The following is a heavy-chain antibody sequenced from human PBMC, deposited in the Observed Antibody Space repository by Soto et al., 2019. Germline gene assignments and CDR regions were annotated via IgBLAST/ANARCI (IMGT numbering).Heavy chain of an antibody. CDR2: IYTSGST. D-gene: IGHD6-6*01. CDR3: AKSSSKWPFDY. CDR1: GCYSTEYC. J-gene: IGHJ4*02. Sequence: SETTSLSRRLSGCYSTEYCLILIRKPAGKGLEWIGRIYTSGSTNYNPSLKSRVTMSVDTSKNQFSLKLSSVTAADTAVYYCAKSSSKWPFDYWGQGTLVTGSS. V-gene: IGHV4-4*07.